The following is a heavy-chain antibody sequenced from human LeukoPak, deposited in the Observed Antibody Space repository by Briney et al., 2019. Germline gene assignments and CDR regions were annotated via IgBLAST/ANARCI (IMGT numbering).Heavy chain of an antibody. J-gene: IGHJ4*02. Sequence: ASVKVSCKASGYTFTGYYMHWVRQAPGQGREWMGRINPNSGGTNYAQKFQGRVTMTRDTSISTAYMELSRLRSDDTAVYYCARPSDSSSFDYWGQGTLVTVSS. CDR2: INPNSGGT. CDR3: ARPSDSSSFDY. CDR1: GYTFTGYY. D-gene: IGHD6-13*01. V-gene: IGHV1-2*06.